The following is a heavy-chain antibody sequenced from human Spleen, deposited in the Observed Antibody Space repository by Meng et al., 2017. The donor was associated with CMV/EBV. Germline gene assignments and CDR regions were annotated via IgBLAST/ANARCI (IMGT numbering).Heavy chain of an antibody. V-gene: IGHV3-49*04. J-gene: IGHJ6*02. CDR1: GFIFGDYL. CDR3: TRGGTSAMRDGMDV. CDR2: IRKNGYGGTT. D-gene: IGHD2-2*01. Sequence: GGSLRLSCTASGFIFGDYLVGWVRQAPGKGPEWAGVIRKNGYGGTTEYAASVKGRFTISRDDSKSIAYLQMNSLKIEDTAVYYCTRGGTSAMRDGMDVWGQGTTVTVSS.